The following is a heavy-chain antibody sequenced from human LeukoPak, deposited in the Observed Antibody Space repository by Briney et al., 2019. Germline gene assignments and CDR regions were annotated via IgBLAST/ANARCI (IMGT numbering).Heavy chain of an antibody. CDR1: GFTFSSYD. CDR2: IGTAGDT. J-gene: IGHJ4*02. CDR3: ARGATVGEIDY. D-gene: IGHD4-23*01. V-gene: IGHV3-13*01. Sequence: GGSLRLSCAASGFTFSSYDMHWVRQATGKGLEWVSAIGTAGDTYYPGSVKGRFTISRENAKNSLYPQMNSLRAGDTAVYYCARGATVGEIDYWGQGTLVTVSS.